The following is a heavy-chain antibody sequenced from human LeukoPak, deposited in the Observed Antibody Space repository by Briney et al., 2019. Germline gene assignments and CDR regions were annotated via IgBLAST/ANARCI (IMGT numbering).Heavy chain of an antibody. Sequence: GGSLRLSCAASGFTFSSYAMSWVRQAPGKGLEWVSTISDNGGSTYYTDSVKGRFTISRDTSKNTLYLQMSGLRAEDTAIYYCAKGRRVKRKVPQDYWGQGILVTVSS. V-gene: IGHV3-23*01. CDR3: AKGRRVKRKVPQDY. CDR1: GFTFSSYA. J-gene: IGHJ4*02. CDR2: ISDNGGST. D-gene: IGHD3-22*01.